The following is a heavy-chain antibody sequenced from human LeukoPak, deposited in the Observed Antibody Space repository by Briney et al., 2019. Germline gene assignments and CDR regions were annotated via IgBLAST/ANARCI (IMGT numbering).Heavy chain of an antibody. J-gene: IGHJ3*02. Sequence: ASVKVSCKVSGYTLSELSMHWVRQVPGKGLEWMGGFDPEDGERIYAQKFQGRVTMTEDTATDTAYMELSSLRSEDTAVYFCATDTFYDILTGYCRRGAFDIWGQGTLVTVSS. CDR1: GYTLSELS. V-gene: IGHV1-24*01. CDR3: ATDTFYDILTGYCRRGAFDI. D-gene: IGHD3-9*01. CDR2: FDPEDGER.